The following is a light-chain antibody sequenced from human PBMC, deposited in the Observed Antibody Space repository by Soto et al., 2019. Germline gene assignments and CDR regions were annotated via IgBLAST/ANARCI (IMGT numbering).Light chain of an antibody. V-gene: IGLV1-47*01. J-gene: IGLJ2*01. CDR1: SSNIGSNY. CDR3: AAWDDSLSGREV. Sequence: QSVLTQPPSASGTPGQRVTISCSGSSSNIGSNYVYWYQQLPGTAPNLLIYRNNQRPSGVPDRFSGSKYGTSASLAISGLRSEDEADDYCAAWDDSLSGREVFGGGTKLTVL. CDR2: RNN.